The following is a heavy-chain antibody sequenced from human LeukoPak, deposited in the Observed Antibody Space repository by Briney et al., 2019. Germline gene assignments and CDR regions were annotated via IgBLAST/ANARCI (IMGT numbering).Heavy chain of an antibody. CDR3: ATSPCIAAPSGYYFDH. D-gene: IGHD6-6*01. Sequence: ASVKVSCKASGYTFNNFALNWVRQAPGQGPEWMGWINTNTGNPTYAQGFTGRFVCSLESSVSTAYLQISSLKAEDTAVYYCATSPCIAAPSGYYFDHWGQGTLVTVSS. V-gene: IGHV7-4-1*02. CDR2: INTNTGNP. J-gene: IGHJ4*02. CDR1: GYTFNNFA.